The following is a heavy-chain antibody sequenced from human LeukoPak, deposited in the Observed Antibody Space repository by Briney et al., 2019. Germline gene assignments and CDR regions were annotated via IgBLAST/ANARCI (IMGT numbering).Heavy chain of an antibody. CDR2: ISSSSNTI. D-gene: IGHD3-22*01. CDR1: GFTFNSYA. J-gene: IGHJ5*02. Sequence: GGSLRLSCAAPGFTFNSYAMNWVRQAPGKGLEWVSYISSSSNTIYYADSVKGRFTISRDNAKNSLYLQINSLRAEDTAVYYCARDYYDSSFFDPWGQGTLVTVSS. V-gene: IGHV3-48*04. CDR3: ARDYYDSSFFDP.